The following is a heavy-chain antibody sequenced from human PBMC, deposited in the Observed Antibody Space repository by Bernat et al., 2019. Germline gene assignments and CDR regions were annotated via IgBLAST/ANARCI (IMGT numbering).Heavy chain of an antibody. CDR3: ARDFALYGDYVDI. V-gene: IGHV3-53*02. Sequence: EVQLVETGGGLIQPGGSLRLSCAASGFTVSSNYMSWVRQAPGKGLEWVSVIYSGGSTYYADSVKGRFTISRDNSKNTLYLQMYSLRAEDTAVYYCARDFALYGDYVDIWGQGTMVTVSS. CDR2: IYSGGST. D-gene: IGHD4-17*01. J-gene: IGHJ3*02. CDR1: GFTVSSNY.